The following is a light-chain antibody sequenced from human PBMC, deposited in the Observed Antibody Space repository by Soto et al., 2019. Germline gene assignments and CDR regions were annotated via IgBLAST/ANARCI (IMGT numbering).Light chain of an antibody. Sequence: QLVLTQPPSVSGAPGQRVTISCTGSSSNIGAGYDIHWYQQLPGAAPKLLINGNNHRPSGVPDRFSGSTSGTSASLAITGLQPEDEADYYCQSYDISLNGYVIFGGGTQLTVL. CDR1: SSNIGAGYD. V-gene: IGLV1-40*01. CDR2: GNN. CDR3: QSYDISLNGYVI. J-gene: IGLJ2*01.